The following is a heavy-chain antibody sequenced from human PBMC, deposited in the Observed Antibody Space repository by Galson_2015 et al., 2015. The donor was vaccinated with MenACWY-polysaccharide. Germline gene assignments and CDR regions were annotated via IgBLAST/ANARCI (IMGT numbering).Heavy chain of an antibody. J-gene: IGHJ4*02. Sequence: SVKVSCKASGYTFTGYNIHWVRQAPGQGLEWMGWIKPNSGDTNYAQKFQGRVTLTRDTSINTAYIELSSLRSDDTAVYYCAKGRGAAAADYWGQGTLVTVSS. V-gene: IGHV1-2*02. CDR3: AKGRGAAAADY. D-gene: IGHD6-13*01. CDR2: IKPNSGDT. CDR1: GYTFTGYN.